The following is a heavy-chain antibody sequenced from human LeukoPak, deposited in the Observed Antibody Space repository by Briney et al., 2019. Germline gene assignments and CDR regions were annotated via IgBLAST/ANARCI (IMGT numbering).Heavy chain of an antibody. CDR1: GGTFSSYA. CDR3: ARDQAWRIWSGYQRKGAAAFDI. D-gene: IGHD3-3*01. J-gene: IGHJ3*02. Sequence: GASVKVSCKASGGTFSSYAISWVRQAPGQGLEWMGGIIPIFGTANYAQKFQGRVTITADESTSTAYMELSSLRSEDTAVYYCARDQAWRIWSGYQRKGAAAFDIWGQGTMVTVSS. V-gene: IGHV1-69*13. CDR2: IIPIFGTA.